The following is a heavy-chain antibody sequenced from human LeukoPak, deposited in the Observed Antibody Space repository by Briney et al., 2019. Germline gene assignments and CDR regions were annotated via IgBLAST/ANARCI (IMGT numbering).Heavy chain of an antibody. CDR1: GGSISSSNW. J-gene: IGHJ4*02. V-gene: IGHV4-4*02. D-gene: IGHD4-23*01. CDR3: ARLTHPLDY. CDR2: INHSGST. Sequence: SETLSLTCAVSGGSISSSNWYTWVRQPPEKGLEWIGEINHSGSTNYNPSLKSRVTISVDTSKNQFSLKLSSVTAADTAVYYCARLTHPLDYWGQGTLVTVSS.